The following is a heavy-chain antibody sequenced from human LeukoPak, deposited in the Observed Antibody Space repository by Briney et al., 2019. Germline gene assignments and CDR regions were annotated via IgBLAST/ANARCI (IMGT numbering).Heavy chain of an antibody. CDR2: IRYSGRT. CDR3: AREFNGSPDY. D-gene: IGHD6-25*01. J-gene: IGHJ4*02. V-gene: IGHV4-39*02. Sequence: SETLSLTCTVSGDSISSNTYYWSWNRQPPGKGLEWIGSIRYSGRTYYKPSLKSRVTLSVDTSKNQLLLNLRSVTAADTAMYYCAREFNGSPDYLGQGTLVTVSS. CDR1: GDSISSNTYY.